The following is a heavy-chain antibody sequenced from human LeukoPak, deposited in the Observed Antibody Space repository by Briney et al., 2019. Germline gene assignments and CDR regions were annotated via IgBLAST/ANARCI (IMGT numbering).Heavy chain of an antibody. V-gene: IGHV3-15*01. Sequence: GGSLRLSCAASGFTFSNAWMSWVRQAPGKGLEWVGRIKSKTDGGTTDYAAPVKGRFTISRDDSKNTLYLQMNNLKTEDTAVYYCTTGLARDVVPAAPFDYWGQGTLVTVSS. CDR1: GFTFSNAW. J-gene: IGHJ4*02. D-gene: IGHD2-2*01. CDR2: IKSKTDGGTT. CDR3: TTGLARDVVPAAPFDY.